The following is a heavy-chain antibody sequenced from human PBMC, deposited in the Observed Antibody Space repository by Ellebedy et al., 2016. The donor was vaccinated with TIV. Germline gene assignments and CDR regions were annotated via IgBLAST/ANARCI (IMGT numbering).Heavy chain of an antibody. D-gene: IGHD3-10*01. CDR1: GGSITSYY. CDR2: IYYSGST. J-gene: IGHJ2*01. CDR3: ARLIYYGSGSYWYFDL. Sequence: MPGGSLRLSCTVSGGSITSYYWSWIRQPPGKGLEWIGYIYYSGSTNHNPSLKSRVTTSVDTSKNQFSLKLSSVTAADTAVYYCARLIYYGSGSYWYFDLWGRGSLVTVSS. V-gene: IGHV4-59*08.